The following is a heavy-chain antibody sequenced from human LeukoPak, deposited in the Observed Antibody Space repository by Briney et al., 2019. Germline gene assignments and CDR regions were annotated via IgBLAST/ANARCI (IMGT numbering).Heavy chain of an antibody. Sequence: ASVKVSCKASGYTFTSYGISWVRQAPGQGLEWMGWISAYNGNTNYAQKLQGRVTMTTDTSTSTAYMELRSLRSDDTAVYYCARDDDYGSGSYLLDYWGQGTLVTVSS. CDR1: GYTFTSYG. CDR2: ISAYNGNT. D-gene: IGHD3-10*01. CDR3: ARDDDYGSGSYLLDY. J-gene: IGHJ4*02. V-gene: IGHV1-18*01.